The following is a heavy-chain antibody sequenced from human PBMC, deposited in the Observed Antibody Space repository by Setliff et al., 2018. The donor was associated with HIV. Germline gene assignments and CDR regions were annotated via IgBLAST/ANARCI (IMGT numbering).Heavy chain of an antibody. CDR3: ARGTTPLGWFDP. CDR2: ISAYNVNT. CDR1: GYSFTSYG. V-gene: IGHV1-18*01. D-gene: IGHD2-2*01. Sequence: ASGKVSCKASGYSFTSYGVSWVRQAPGQGLEWMGWISAYNVNTNYAQKLQGRVTMTTDTSTSTAYMELRSLRSDDTAVYYCARGTTPLGWFDPWGQGTLVTVSS. J-gene: IGHJ5*02.